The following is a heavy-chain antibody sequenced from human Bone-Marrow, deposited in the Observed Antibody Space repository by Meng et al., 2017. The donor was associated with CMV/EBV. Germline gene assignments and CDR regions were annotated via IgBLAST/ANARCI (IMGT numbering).Heavy chain of an antibody. V-gene: IGHV4-59*01. CDR2: IYYSGST. Sequence: SETLSLTCTVSGGPISSYYWSWIRQPPGKGLEWIGYIYYSGSTNYNPSLKSRVTISVDTSKNQFSLKLSSVTAADTAVYYCARDRGSDYDFWSGYPHYYYYYGMDVWGQGTTATVSS. CDR3: ARDRGSDYDFWSGYPHYYYYYGMDV. CDR1: GGPISSYY. D-gene: IGHD3-3*01. J-gene: IGHJ6*02.